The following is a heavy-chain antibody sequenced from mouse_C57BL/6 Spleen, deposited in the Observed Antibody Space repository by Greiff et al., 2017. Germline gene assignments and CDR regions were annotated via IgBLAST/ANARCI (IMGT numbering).Heavy chain of an antibody. J-gene: IGHJ1*03. Sequence: QVQLQQSGAELVKPGASVKLSCKASGYTFTSYWMHWVKQRPGQGLEWIGMIHPNSGSTYYNEKFKSTATLTVDKSSSTSYMQLSSLTSEDSAGYYCARDTVVATGYFDVGGTGTTVTVSS. CDR3: ARDTVVATGYFDV. CDR2: IHPNSGST. CDR1: GYTFTSYW. D-gene: IGHD1-1*01. V-gene: IGHV1-64*01.